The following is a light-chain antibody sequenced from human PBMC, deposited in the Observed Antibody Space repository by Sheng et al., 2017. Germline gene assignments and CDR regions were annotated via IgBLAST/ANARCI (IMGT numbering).Light chain of an antibody. J-gene: IGKJ2*01. CDR2: QAS. Sequence: DIQMTQSPSTLSASVGDRVTITCRASQSIGYWLAWYQQKPGLAPKILISQASHLETGVPSRFSGSGSVTIFTLTITSLQPDDFATYYCQQFFGYEFGQGTKVEI. V-gene: IGKV1-5*03. CDR3: QQFFGYE. CDR1: QSIGYW.